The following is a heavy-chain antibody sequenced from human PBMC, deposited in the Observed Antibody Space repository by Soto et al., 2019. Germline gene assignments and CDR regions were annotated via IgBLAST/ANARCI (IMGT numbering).Heavy chain of an antibody. CDR3: ARDAGYDSSGYYYGVDAFDI. J-gene: IGHJ3*02. CDR2: IWYDGSNK. CDR1: GFTFSSYG. Sequence: QVQLVESGGGVVQPGRSLRLSCAASGFTFSSYGMHWVRQAPGKGLEWVAVIWYDGSNKYYADSVKGRFTISRDNSKNTLYLQMNSLRAEDTAVYYCARDAGYDSSGYYYGVDAFDIWGQGTMVTVSS. D-gene: IGHD3-22*01. V-gene: IGHV3-33*01.